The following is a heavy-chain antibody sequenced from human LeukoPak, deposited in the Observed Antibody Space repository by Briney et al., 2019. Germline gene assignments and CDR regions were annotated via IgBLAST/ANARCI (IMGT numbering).Heavy chain of an antibody. CDR1: GGSFSGYY. Sequence: SETLSLTCAVYGGSFSGYYWSWIRQPPGKGLVWIGEINHSGSTNYNPSLKSRVTISVDTSKNQFSLKLTSVTAADTAVYYCARERDYGDRLFDSWGQGTLVTVSS. CDR2: INHSGST. CDR3: ARERDYGDRLFDS. J-gene: IGHJ4*02. V-gene: IGHV4-34*01. D-gene: IGHD4-17*01.